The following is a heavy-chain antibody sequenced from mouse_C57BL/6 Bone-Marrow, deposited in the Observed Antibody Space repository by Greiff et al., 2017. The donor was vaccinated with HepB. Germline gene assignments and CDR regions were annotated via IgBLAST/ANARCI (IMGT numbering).Heavy chain of an antibody. Sequence: QVQLQQSGAELAKPGASVKLSCKASGYTFTSYWMHWVKQRPGQGLEWIGYINPSSGYTKYNQKFKDKATLTADKSSSTAYMQLSSLTSEDSAVYYCTRYYYGSSHPYYYAMDYWGQGTSVTVSS. V-gene: IGHV1-7*01. J-gene: IGHJ4*01. CDR2: INPSSGYT. CDR3: TRYYYGSSHPYYYAMDY. D-gene: IGHD1-1*01. CDR1: GYTFTSYW.